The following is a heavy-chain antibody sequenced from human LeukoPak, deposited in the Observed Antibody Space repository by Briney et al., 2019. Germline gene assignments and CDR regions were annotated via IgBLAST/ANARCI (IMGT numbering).Heavy chain of an antibody. CDR3: AKEGGLYSGSYYGHSFADY. CDR2: ISGSGGST. Sequence: QTGGSLRLSCAASGFTFSSYAMSWVRQAPGKGLEWVSAISGSGGSTYYADSVKGRFTISRDNAKNPLYLQMNSLRAEDTAIYYCAKEGGLYSGSYYGHSFADYWGQGTLATVSS. D-gene: IGHD1-26*01. V-gene: IGHV3-23*01. CDR1: GFTFSSYA. J-gene: IGHJ4*02.